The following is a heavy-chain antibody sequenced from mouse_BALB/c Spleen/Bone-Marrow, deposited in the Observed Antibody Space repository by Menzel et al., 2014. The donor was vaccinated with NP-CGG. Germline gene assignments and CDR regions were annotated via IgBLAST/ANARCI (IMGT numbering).Heavy chain of an antibody. CDR1: GYTFTDYN. CDR2: IYPYNGGT. Sequence: VQLQQSGPELVKPGASVKISCKASGYTFTDYNMHWVKQSHGKSLGWIGYIYPYNGGTGYNQKFKSKATLTVDNSSSTAYMELRSLTSEDSAVYYCATRFITTAGYWGQGTTLTVSS. CDR3: ATRFITTAGY. V-gene: IGHV1S29*02. J-gene: IGHJ2*01. D-gene: IGHD1-2*01.